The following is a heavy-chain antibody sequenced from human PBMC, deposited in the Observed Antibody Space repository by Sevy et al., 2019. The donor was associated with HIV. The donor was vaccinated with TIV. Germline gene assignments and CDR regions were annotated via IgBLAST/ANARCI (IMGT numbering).Heavy chain of an antibody. J-gene: IGHJ6*02. V-gene: IGHV3-53*01. D-gene: IGHD1-26*01. CDR2: IYSDGSK. CDR3: AREGSGSDFGSSYGMDV. Sequence: GGSLRLSCAASGFIVSSYYMSWVRQAPGKGLEWVSAIYSDGSKSYADAAMGCCTTAGGNSKNTPYLQMNSRRAEDTAVYYCAREGSGSDFGSSYGMDVWGQGTTVTVSS. CDR1: GFIVSSYY.